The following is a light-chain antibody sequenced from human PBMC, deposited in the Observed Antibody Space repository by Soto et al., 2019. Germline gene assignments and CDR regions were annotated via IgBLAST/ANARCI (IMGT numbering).Light chain of an antibody. V-gene: IGKV3D-15*01. CDR1: QSVNSK. CDR2: HAS. CDR3: QEYNNWPILT. J-gene: IGKJ5*01. Sequence: EVVMTQSPATLSLSPGERATLSCRASQSVNSKLAWYQQKPGQSPRLVIYHASTRATGIPARFSGSGSGTEFTPTISSLQSQDFAVYYCQEYNNWPILTFGQGTRVDIK.